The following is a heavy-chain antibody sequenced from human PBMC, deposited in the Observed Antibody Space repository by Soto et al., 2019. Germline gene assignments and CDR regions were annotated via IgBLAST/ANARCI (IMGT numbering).Heavy chain of an antibody. J-gene: IGHJ6*03. V-gene: IGHV3-74*01. D-gene: IGHD2-15*01. CDR2: INSDGSVS. CDR1: GFTFSNYW. CDR3: ASRDCVGGSCYSLAGSFYYYMDV. Sequence: EVKLVESGGGLVQPGGSLRLSCAASGFTFSNYWMYWVRQAPGQGLVWVSRINSDGSVSSYADSVKGRLTISRDNVKNTLYLQMNSLRVEDTTVYYSASRDCVGGSCYSLAGSFYYYMDVWGKGTTVTVFS.